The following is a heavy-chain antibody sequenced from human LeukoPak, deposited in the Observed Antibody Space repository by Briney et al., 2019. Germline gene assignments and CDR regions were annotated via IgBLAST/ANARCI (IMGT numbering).Heavy chain of an antibody. CDR1: GFTFSSYA. CDR3: ATATQGSGSYYFDRKYYFDY. J-gene: IGHJ4*02. V-gene: IGHV3-23*01. CDR2: ISGSGGRT. D-gene: IGHD3-10*01. Sequence: GGSLRLSCAASGFTFSSYAMSWVRQAPGKGLEWVSAISGSGGRTYYADSVKGRFTISRDNSKNTLYLQMNSLRAEDTAVYYCATATQGSGSYYFDRKYYFDYWGQGTLVTVSS.